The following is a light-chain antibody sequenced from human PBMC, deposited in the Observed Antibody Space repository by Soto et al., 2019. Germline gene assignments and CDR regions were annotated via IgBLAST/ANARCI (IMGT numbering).Light chain of an antibody. CDR2: GAS. Sequence: IGMIQSPSTLSVSPGERATLSCRASQSVSSNLAWYQQKPGRAPRLLIYGASTRAPGIPARFSGSGSGTEFNLTLSSLQTEDFATYYCQQSYSTPITFGQGTRLEIK. J-gene: IGKJ5*01. V-gene: IGKV3-15*01. CDR1: QSVSSN. CDR3: QQSYSTPIT.